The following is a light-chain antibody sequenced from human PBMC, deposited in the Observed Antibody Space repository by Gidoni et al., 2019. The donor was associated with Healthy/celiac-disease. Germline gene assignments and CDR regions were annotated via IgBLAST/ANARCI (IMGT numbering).Light chain of an antibody. CDR2: AAS. CDR1: QSSSSY. Sequence: IHMTHSPSSLSASLGDRVTINCRASQSSSSYLNWYQQKPGKAPKLLIYAASSLESGVPERFSGSGSGTDFTLNISSLQPEDFATYYCQQGYSTLLTFXEXTKVEIK. CDR3: QQGYSTLLT. J-gene: IGKJ4*01. V-gene: IGKV1-39*01.